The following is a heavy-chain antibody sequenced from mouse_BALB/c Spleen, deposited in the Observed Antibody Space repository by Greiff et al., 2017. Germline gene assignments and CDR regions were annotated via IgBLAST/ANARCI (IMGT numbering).Heavy chain of an antibody. CDR1: GYTFTSYW. CDR2: IYPGNSDT. V-gene: IGHV1-5*01. Sequence: VHVKQSGTVLARPGASVKMSCKASGYTFTSYWMHWVKQRPGQGLEWIGAIYPGNSDTSYNQKFKGKAKLTAVTSTSTAYMELSSLTNEDSAVYYCTKEEYGNHLFYAMDYWGQGTSVTVSS. D-gene: IGHD2-10*02. J-gene: IGHJ4*01. CDR3: TKEEYGNHLFYAMDY.